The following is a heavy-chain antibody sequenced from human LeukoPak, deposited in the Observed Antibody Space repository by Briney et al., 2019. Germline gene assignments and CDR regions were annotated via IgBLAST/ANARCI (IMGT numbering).Heavy chain of an antibody. J-gene: IGHJ4*02. D-gene: IGHD1-26*01. Sequence: RPGGSLRLSCAASGFTFSSYGMSWVRQAPGKGLEWVSGISGSGGSTYYADSVKGRFTISRDNSKNTLYLQMNSLRAEDTAVYYCAKGGGSYSDYWGQGTLVTVSS. CDR3: AKGGGSYSDY. CDR2: ISGSGGST. V-gene: IGHV3-23*01. CDR1: GFTFSSYG.